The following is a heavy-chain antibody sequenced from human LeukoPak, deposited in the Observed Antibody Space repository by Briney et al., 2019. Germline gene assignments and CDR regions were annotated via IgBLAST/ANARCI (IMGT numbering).Heavy chain of an antibody. V-gene: IGHV4-61*02. J-gene: IGHJ6*03. CDR1: GGSISSGSYY. Sequence: PSQTLSLTCTVSGGSISSGSYYWSWIRQPAGKGLEWIGRIYTSGSTNYNPSLKSRVTISVDTSKNQFSLKLSSVTAADTAVYYCATQLYYYYYYYMDVWGKGTTVTVSS. CDR3: ATQLYYYYYYYMDV. CDR2: IYTSGST. D-gene: IGHD1-1*01.